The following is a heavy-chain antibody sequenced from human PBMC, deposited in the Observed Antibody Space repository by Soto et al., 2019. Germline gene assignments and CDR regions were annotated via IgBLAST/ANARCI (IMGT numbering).Heavy chain of an antibody. V-gene: IGHV1-18*04. D-gene: IGHD2-21*01. CDR1: GYSFAGYN. CDR2: TRPSNGDT. CDR3: ARDGGGIADV. J-gene: IGHJ6*02. Sequence: QAQLEQSGDEVKKPGASVKVSCKASGYSFAGYNITWVRQARGQGLEWMGCTRPSNGDTDYAQKFQGRVTMTTDTSTRTAYMELRSVTSDDTAMYFCARDGGGIADVWGQGTTVTVS.